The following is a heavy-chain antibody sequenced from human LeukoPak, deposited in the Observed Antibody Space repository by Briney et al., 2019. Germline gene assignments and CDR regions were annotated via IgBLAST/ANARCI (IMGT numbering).Heavy chain of an antibody. V-gene: IGHV4-34*01. CDR3: ARGAVAGSQDFDY. CDR1: GGSFSGYY. J-gene: IGHJ4*02. D-gene: IGHD6-19*01. CDR2: INHSGST. Sequence: SETLSLTCAVYGGSFSGYYRSWIRQPPGKGLEWIGEINHSGSTNYNPSLKSRVTISVDTSKNQFSLKLSSVTAADTAVYYCARGAVAGSQDFDYWGQGTLVTVSS.